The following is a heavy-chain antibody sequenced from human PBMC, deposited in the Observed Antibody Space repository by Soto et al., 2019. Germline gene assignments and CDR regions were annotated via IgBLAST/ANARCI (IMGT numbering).Heavy chain of an antibody. V-gene: IGHV3-72*01. CDR1: GFTFSDHY. Sequence: GGSLRLSCAASGFTFSDHYMDWVRQAPGKGLEWVGRTRNKANSYTTEYAASVKGRFTISRDDSKNSLYLQMNSLKTEDTAVYYCAREDGYNSLDAFDIWGQGTMVTVSS. J-gene: IGHJ3*02. D-gene: IGHD5-12*01. CDR2: TRNKANSYTT. CDR3: AREDGYNSLDAFDI.